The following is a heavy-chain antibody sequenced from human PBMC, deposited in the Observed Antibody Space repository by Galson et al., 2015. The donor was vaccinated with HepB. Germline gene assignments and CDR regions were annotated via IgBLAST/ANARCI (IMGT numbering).Heavy chain of an antibody. Sequence: SLRLSCAASGFTFRDYYMSWIRQAPGKGLECVSYISSSGTTKYYADSVKGRFTISRDNANNSLYLQLNSLRAEDTAVYYCARGGDIVVVPDDWGQGTLVTVSS. CDR3: ARGGDIVVVPDD. J-gene: IGHJ4*02. D-gene: IGHD2-2*01. CDR1: GFTFRDYY. V-gene: IGHV3-11*01. CDR2: ISSSGTTK.